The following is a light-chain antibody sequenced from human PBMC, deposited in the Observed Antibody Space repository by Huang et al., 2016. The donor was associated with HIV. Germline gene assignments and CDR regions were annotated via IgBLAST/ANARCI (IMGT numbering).Light chain of an antibody. CDR1: QGISNS. CDR2: AAS. CDR3: QQYYSTPT. Sequence: DIQMTQSPSSLSASVGDRVTITCRASQGISNSLAWYQQKPGKAPKLLLYAASTLESGVPSRVSGSGSGTDYTLTISSLQPEDFATYYCQQYYSTPTFGGGTKVEIK. J-gene: IGKJ4*01. V-gene: IGKV1-NL1*01.